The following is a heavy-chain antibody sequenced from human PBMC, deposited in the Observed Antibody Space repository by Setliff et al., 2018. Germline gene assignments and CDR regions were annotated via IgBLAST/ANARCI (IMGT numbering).Heavy chain of an antibody. D-gene: IGHD6-6*01. CDR2: ITDDGGTT. CDR1: GFTFFSYT. Sequence: GGSLRLSCTTSGFTFFSYTMNWVRQAPGKGLEWVSAITDDGGTTHYAGSVKGRFTIARDNSNSTLYLQMNSLGVEDTALYYCAKSSGSSSSTNLEYLGPGTLVTVSS. CDR3: AKSSGSSSSTNLEY. J-gene: IGHJ4*02. V-gene: IGHV3-23*01.